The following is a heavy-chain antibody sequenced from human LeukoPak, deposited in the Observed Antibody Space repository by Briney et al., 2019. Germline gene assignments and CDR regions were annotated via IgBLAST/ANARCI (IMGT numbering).Heavy chain of an antibody. CDR1: GGSLSSYY. CDR3: ARQTTRTRGFDY. CDR2: IYYSGST. D-gene: IGHD4-17*01. Sequence: SETLSLTCTVSGGSLSSYYWSWIRQPPGKGLEWIGYIYYSGSTNYNPSLKSRVTISVDTSKNQFSLKLSSVTAADTAVYYCARQTTRTRGFDYWGQGNLVTVSS. J-gene: IGHJ4*02. V-gene: IGHV4-59*08.